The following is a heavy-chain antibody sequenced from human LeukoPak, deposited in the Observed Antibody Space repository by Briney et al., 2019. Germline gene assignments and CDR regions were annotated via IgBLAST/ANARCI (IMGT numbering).Heavy chain of an antibody. V-gene: IGHV1-2*02. CDR2: INPNSGGT. J-gene: IGHJ4*02. D-gene: IGHD3-10*01. CDR3: AREHPSGGYLRDPYPFDY. Sequence: ASVKVSCKASGYTFTGYYMHWVRQAHGQGLEWMGWINPNSGGTNYAQKFQDRVTMTRDTSISTAYMELSRLKSDDTAVYYCAREHPSGGYLRDPYPFDYWGQGILVTVSS. CDR1: GYTFTGYY.